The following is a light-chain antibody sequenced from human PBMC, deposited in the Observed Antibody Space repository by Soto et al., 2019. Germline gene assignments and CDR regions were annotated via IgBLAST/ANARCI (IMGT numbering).Light chain of an antibody. CDR1: QSVLYSFNNKNY. CDR2: WAS. J-gene: IGKJ1*01. V-gene: IGKV4-1*01. CDR3: QHYYSDPPWT. Sequence: DIVMTQSPDSLAVSLGERATINCRSSQSVLYSFNNKNYLGWYQQKPGQAPKLLIYWASTRESGVPDRFSGSGSGTDFTLTISSLPAEDVAVYYCQHYYSDPPWTFGQGTTVEIK.